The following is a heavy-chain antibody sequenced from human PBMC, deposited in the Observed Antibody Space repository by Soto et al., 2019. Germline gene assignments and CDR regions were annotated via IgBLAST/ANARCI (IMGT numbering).Heavy chain of an antibody. CDR3: ARDSVRDYLYYYYGMDV. V-gene: IGHV3-21*01. CDR2: ICTSFSYI. D-gene: IGHD4-17*01. J-gene: IGHJ6*02. CDR1: GFTFSSYT. Sequence: PGGSLRLSCAASGFTFSSYTMNWVRQAPGRGLEWVSSICTSFSYIYYADSVKGRFTISRDNAKNSLFLQMNSLRADDTAVYYCARDSVRDYLYYYYGMDVWGQGTTVTVS.